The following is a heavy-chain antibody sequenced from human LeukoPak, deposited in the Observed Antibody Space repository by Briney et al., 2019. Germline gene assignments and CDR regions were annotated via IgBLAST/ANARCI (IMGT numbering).Heavy chain of an antibody. V-gene: IGHV4-61*02. CDR1: GGSISSGSYY. CDR2: IYTSGST. Sequence: SETLSLTCTVSGGSISSGSYYWSWIRQPAGKGLEWIGRIYTSGSTNYNPSLKSRVTISVDTSKNQFSLKLSSVTAADTAVYYCARDLEGQSVPYWGQGTLVTVSS. D-gene: IGHD3-3*01. J-gene: IGHJ4*02. CDR3: ARDLEGQSVPY.